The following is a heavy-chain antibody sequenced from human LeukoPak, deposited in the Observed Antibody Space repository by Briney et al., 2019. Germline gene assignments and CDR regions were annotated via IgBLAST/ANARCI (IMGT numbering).Heavy chain of an antibody. CDR2: IKSKTDGGTT. CDR3: ARTYYDILTGYGDPVHFDY. CDR1: GFTFSNAW. V-gene: IGHV3-15*01. Sequence: GGSLRLSCAASGFTFSNAWMSWVRQAPGKGLEWVGRIKSKTDGGTTDYAAPVKGRFTISRDNAKNSLYLQMNSLRAEDTAVYYCARTYYDILTGYGDPVHFDYWGQGTLVTVSS. J-gene: IGHJ4*02. D-gene: IGHD3-9*01.